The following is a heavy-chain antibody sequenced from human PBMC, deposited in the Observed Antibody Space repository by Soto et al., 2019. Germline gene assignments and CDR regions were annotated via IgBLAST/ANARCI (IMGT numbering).Heavy chain of an antibody. CDR2: IKPTTTTT. Sequence: QVHLVQSGAEVKKPGTSVKVSCKASENTFSTYSLHWVRQAPGQGLEWKGVIKPTTTTTTDAQKFQGRGTMTGDTSTSTVFPELSSQRSGDTAVYFCARDLYSTSWYVRAFDMWGQGTMVTVSS. J-gene: IGHJ3*02. D-gene: IGHD6-13*01. CDR3: ARDLYSTSWYVRAFDM. V-gene: IGHV1-46*01. CDR1: ENTFSTYS.